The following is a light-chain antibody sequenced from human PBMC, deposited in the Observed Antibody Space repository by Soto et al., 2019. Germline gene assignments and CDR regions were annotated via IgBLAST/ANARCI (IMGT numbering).Light chain of an antibody. Sequence: AVLLTQSPSTLSASTGDRATITCRASQGINTYLAWYHQKPGQAPRLLLYGASILPTGVPARFSGSGSGTAFTLITIGLQSEDFATYFCQQYYNCPWTFGQGTTVE. CDR2: GAS. V-gene: IGKV1-8*01. CDR1: QGINTY. CDR3: QQYYNCPWT. J-gene: IGKJ1*01.